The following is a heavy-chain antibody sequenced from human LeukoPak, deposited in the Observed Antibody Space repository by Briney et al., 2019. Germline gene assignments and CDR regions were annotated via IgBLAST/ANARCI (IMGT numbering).Heavy chain of an antibody. D-gene: IGHD2-15*01. CDR3: AKLPSVVVVAVDAFDI. V-gene: IGHV3-23*01. J-gene: IGHJ3*02. Sequence: GGSLRLSCAASGFTFSSYAMSWVRQAPGKGLEWVSAISGSGGSTYYADSVKGRFTISRDNSKNTLYLQMNSLRAEDTAVYYCAKLPSVVVVAVDAFDIWGQRTMVTVSS. CDR1: GFTFSSYA. CDR2: ISGSGGST.